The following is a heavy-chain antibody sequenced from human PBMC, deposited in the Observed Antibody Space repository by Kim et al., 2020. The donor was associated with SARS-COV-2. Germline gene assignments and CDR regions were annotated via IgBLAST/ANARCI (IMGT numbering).Heavy chain of an antibody. Sequence: QKFQGRVTITRDTSASTAYMELSSLRSEDTAVYYCARSITMVRGVIPWDYWGQGTLVTVSS. CDR3: ARSITMVRGVIPWDY. D-gene: IGHD3-10*01. V-gene: IGHV1-3*01. J-gene: IGHJ4*02.